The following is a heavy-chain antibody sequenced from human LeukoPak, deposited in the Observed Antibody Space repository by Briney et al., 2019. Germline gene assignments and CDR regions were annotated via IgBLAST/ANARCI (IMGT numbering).Heavy chain of an antibody. CDR1: GGTFSSYA. CDR3: ARAPGITIFGVVNPNWFDP. Sequence: GASVTVSCKASGGTFSSYAISWVRQAPGQGLEWMGGIIPIFGTANYAQKFQGRVTITADESTSTAYMELSSLRSEDTAVYYCARAPGITIFGVVNPNWFDPWGQGTLVTVPS. D-gene: IGHD3-3*01. CDR2: IIPIFGTA. J-gene: IGHJ5*02. V-gene: IGHV1-69*13.